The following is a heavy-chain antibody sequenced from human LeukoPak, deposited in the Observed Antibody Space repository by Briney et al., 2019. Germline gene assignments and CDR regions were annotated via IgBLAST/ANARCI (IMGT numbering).Heavy chain of an antibody. Sequence: GGSLRLSCAASGFTFSSYAMSWVRQAPGKGLEWVSAISGSGGSTYYADSVKGRFTISRDNSKNTLYLQMNSLRAEDTAVYYCAKGGYSGYSGPGYYYHMDVWGKGTTVTVSS. CDR1: GFTFSSYA. J-gene: IGHJ6*03. D-gene: IGHD5-12*01. CDR2: ISGSGGST. CDR3: AKGGYSGYSGPGYYYHMDV. V-gene: IGHV3-23*01.